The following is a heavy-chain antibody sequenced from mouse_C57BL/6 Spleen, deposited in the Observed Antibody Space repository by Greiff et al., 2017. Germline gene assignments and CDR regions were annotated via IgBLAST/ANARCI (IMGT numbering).Heavy chain of an antibody. CDR2: IRNKANNHAT. Sequence: EVKVEESGGGLVQPGGSMKLSCAASGFTFSDAWMDWVRQSPEKGLEWVAEIRNKANNHATYYAESVKGRFTISRDDSKSSVYLQMNSLRAEDTGIYYCTRRGLIYDGYDYWGQGTTLTVSS. V-gene: IGHV6-6*01. J-gene: IGHJ2*01. CDR3: TRRGLIYDGYDY. D-gene: IGHD2-3*01. CDR1: GFTFSDAW.